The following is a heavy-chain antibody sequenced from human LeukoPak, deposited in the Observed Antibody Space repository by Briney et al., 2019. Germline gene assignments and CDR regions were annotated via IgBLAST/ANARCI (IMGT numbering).Heavy chain of an antibody. J-gene: IGHJ6*02. CDR1: GGSIGSYY. Sequence: PSETLSLTCTVSGGSIGSYYWSWIRQPPGKGLEWIGYIYYSGSTNYNPSLKSRVTISVDTSKNQFSLKLSSVTAADTAVYYCARRKFYYGSGSYYSYYYGMDVWGQGTTVTVSS. CDR3: ARRKFYYGSGSYYSYYYGMDV. CDR2: IYYSGST. D-gene: IGHD3-10*01. V-gene: IGHV4-59*08.